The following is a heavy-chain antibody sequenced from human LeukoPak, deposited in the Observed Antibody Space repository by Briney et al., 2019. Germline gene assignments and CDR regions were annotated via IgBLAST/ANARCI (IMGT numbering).Heavy chain of an antibody. CDR2: MNPNSGNT. Sequence: GASVKVSCKASGYTFTSYDINWVRQATGQGLEWMGWMNPNSGNTGYAQKFQGRVTMTRNTSISTAYMELSSLRSEDTAVYYCARADEDIVVVVAATPGAFDIWGQGTMVTVSS. J-gene: IGHJ3*02. CDR3: ARADEDIVVVVAATPGAFDI. D-gene: IGHD2-15*01. V-gene: IGHV1-8*01. CDR1: GYTFTSYD.